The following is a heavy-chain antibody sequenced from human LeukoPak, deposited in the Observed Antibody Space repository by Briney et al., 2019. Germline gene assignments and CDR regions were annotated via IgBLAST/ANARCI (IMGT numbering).Heavy chain of an antibody. D-gene: IGHD2-15*01. CDR3: ARDPGYCSGGSCYSVVDI. J-gene: IGHJ3*02. CDR1: GGSISSYY. Sequence: PSETLSLTCTVSGGSISSYYWSWIRQPAGEGLEWIGRIYTSGSTNYNPSLKSRVTMSVDTSKNQFSLKLSSVTAADTAVYYCARDPGYCSGGSCYSVVDIWGQGTMVTVSS. V-gene: IGHV4-4*07. CDR2: IYTSGST.